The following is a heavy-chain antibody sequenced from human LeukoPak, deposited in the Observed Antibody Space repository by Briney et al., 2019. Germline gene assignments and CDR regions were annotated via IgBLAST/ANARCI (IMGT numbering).Heavy chain of an antibody. CDR3: ARDLVGASYY. D-gene: IGHD1-26*01. V-gene: IGHV3-7*03. Sequence: GKSLRLSCAASGFTFGTFWMSWVRQSPGKGLEWAANINRDGSERYYVDSVKGRFTISRDNARNSLYLEMNSLRAEDSGVYYCARDLVGASYYWGQGTQVTV. CDR2: INRDGSER. J-gene: IGHJ4*02. CDR1: GFTFGTFW.